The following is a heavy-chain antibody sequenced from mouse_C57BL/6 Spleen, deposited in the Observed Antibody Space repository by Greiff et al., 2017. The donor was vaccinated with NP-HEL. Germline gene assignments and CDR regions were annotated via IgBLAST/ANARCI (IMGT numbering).Heavy chain of an antibody. D-gene: IGHD2-2*01. CDR2: IYWDDDK. Sequence: ESGPGILQSSQTLSLTCSFSGFSLSTSGMGVSWIRQPSGKGLEWLAHIYWDDDKRYNPSLKSRLTISKDTSRNQVFLKMTSVDTADTATYYCARRAGVSGYDKGWFAYWGQGTLVTVSA. V-gene: IGHV8-12*01. J-gene: IGHJ3*01. CDR1: GFSLSTSGMG. CDR3: ARRAGVSGYDKGWFAY.